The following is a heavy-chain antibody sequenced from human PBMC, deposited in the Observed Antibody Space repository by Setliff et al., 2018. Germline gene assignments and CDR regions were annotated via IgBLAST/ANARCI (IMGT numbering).Heavy chain of an antibody. CDR3: ARSPGWIPWFDS. V-gene: IGHV3-7*01. Sequence: WIRQSPGKGLEWVANIKQDESEKHYVGSVKGRFTISRDNARNSVYLQMDSLRVEDTAVYFCARSPGWIPWFDSWGQGTLVTVSS. J-gene: IGHJ5*01. D-gene: IGHD5-18*01. CDR2: IKQDESEK.